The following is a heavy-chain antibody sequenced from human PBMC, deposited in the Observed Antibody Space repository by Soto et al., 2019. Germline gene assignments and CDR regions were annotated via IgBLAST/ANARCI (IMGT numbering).Heavy chain of an antibody. CDR3: ATSGFAQIKNAFDI. CDR1: GGTFSSYT. J-gene: IGHJ3*02. D-gene: IGHD3-10*01. V-gene: IGHV1-69*02. CDR2: IIPILGIA. Sequence: QVQLVQSGAEVKKPGSSVKVSCKASGGTFSSYTISWVRQAPGQGLEWMGRIIPILGIANYAQKFQGRVTITADKSTSTAYMELSSLRSEDTAVYYCATSGFAQIKNAFDIWGQGTMVTVSS.